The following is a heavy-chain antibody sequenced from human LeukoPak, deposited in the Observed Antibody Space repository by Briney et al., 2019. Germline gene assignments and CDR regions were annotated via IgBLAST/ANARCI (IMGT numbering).Heavy chain of an antibody. V-gene: IGHV3-7*01. CDR2: INQDGSEK. CDR3: ARVEMATIADY. Sequence: GGSLRLSCAASGFTFSTYWMSWVRQAPGKGLEWVANINQDGSEKYYVDSVKGRFTISRDNAKNSLHLQMNSLRAEDTAVYYCARVEMATIADYWGQGTLVTVSS. D-gene: IGHD5-24*01. J-gene: IGHJ4*02. CDR1: GFTFSTYW.